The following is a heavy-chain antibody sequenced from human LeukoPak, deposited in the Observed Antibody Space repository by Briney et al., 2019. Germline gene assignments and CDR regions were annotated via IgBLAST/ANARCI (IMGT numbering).Heavy chain of an antibody. CDR3: ARHGYYDFWSGQNWFDP. D-gene: IGHD3-3*01. V-gene: IGHV5-51*01. CDR2: IYPGDSVT. Sequence: GESLKISCKASGYSFSSFWIAWVRQMPGKGLEWMGIIYPGDSVTRYSPSFQGQATISADKSITTAYLQWSSLKASDTAIYYCARHGYYDFWSGQNWFDPWGQGTLVTVSS. J-gene: IGHJ5*02. CDR1: GYSFSSFW.